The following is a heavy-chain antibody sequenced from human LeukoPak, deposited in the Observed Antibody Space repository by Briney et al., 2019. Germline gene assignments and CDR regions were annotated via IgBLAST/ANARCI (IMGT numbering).Heavy chain of an antibody. CDR1: GFTFSSNY. CDR3: ARGITIFGVAKYAMDV. CDR2: IFAGGTT. V-gene: IGHV3-66*01. Sequence: GGSLRLSCVASGFTFSSNYMSWVRQAPGKGLEWVSVIFAGGTTYYTDSVKGRCTISRDNSKNTLYLQMNSLRADDTAVYYCARGITIFGVAKYAMDVWGQGTAVTVSS. D-gene: IGHD3-3*01. J-gene: IGHJ6*02.